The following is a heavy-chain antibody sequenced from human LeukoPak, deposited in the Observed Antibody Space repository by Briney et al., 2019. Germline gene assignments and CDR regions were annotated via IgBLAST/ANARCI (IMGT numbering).Heavy chain of an antibody. D-gene: IGHD5-18*01. V-gene: IGHV1-69*06. CDR3: ARDGYSYGSEGYWYFDL. CDR2: IIPIFGTA. J-gene: IGHJ2*01. CDR1: GYTFTGYY. Sequence: ASVKVSCKASGYTFTGYYMHWVRQAPGQGLEWMGGIIPIFGTANYAQKFQGRVTITADKSTSTAYMELSSLRSEDTAVYYCARDGYSYGSEGYWYFDLWGRGTLVTVSS.